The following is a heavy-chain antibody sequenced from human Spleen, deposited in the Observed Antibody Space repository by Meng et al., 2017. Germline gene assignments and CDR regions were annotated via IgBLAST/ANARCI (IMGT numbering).Heavy chain of an antibody. J-gene: IGHJ5*02. V-gene: IGHV3-23*01. CDR2: ISGSGGST. Sequence: GESLKISCAASGFTFSSYAMSWVRQAPGKGLEWVSAISGSGGSTYYADSAKGRFTVSRDNSKNTLYLQMNSLRADDTAVYYCAKGGSGWFGFDPWGQGTLVTVSS. D-gene: IGHD6-19*01. CDR1: GFTFSSYA. CDR3: AKGGSGWFGFDP.